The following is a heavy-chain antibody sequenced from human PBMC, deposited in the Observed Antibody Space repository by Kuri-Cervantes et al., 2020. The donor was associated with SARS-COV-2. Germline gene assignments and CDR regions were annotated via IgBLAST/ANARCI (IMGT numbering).Heavy chain of an antibody. V-gene: IGHV3-30*03. Sequence: GGSLRLSCSASGFNFSGSDMHWVRQAPGKGLEWVAVISYDGKKKRCMASGKGRFTISRDNSQNTLYLQMQSLRSEDTGMYYCATDRDGFHDFWGQGTLVTVSS. CDR2: ISYDGKKK. D-gene: IGHD3-10*01. J-gene: IGHJ4*02. CDR1: GFNFSGSD. CDR3: ATDRDGFHDF.